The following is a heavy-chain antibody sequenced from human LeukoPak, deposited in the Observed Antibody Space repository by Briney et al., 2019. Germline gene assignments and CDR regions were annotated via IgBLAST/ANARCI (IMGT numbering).Heavy chain of an antibody. J-gene: IGHJ4*02. D-gene: IGHD3-10*01. CDR1: GGSFSGYY. CDR2: INHSGST. CDR3: ALGSGTK. V-gene: IGHV4-34*01. Sequence: SETLSLTCAVYGGSFSGYYWSWIRQPPGKGLEWIGEINHSGSTNYNPSLESRVTISVDTSKNQFSLKLSSVTAADTAVYYCALGSGTKWGQGTLVTVSS.